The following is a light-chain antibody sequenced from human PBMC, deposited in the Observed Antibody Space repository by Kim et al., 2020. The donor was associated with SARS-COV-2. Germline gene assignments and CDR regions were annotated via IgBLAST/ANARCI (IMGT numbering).Light chain of an antibody. CDR3: QQYNSYGA. CDR2: DAS. CDR1: QSISSW. J-gene: IGKJ2*01. Sequence: DIQMTQSPSTLSASVGDRVTITCRASQSISSWLAWYQQKPGKAPKLLIYDASSLESGVPSRFSGSGSGTEFTLTISSLQPDDFATYYCQQYNSYGAFGQGTKREI. V-gene: IGKV1-5*01.